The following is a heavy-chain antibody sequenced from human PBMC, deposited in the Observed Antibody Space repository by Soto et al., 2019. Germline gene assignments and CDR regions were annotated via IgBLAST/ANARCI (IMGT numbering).Heavy chain of an antibody. D-gene: IGHD6-6*01. J-gene: IGHJ4*02. CDR1: GGSISSGDYY. V-gene: IGHV4-30-4*01. CDR2: IYYSGST. Sequence: SETLSLTCTVSGGSISSGDYYWSWIRQPPGKGLEWIGYIYYSGSTYYKPSLKSRVTISVDTSKNQFSLKLSSVTAADTAVYYSARVKSIAARPHYFDYWGQGTLVTVSS. CDR3: ARVKSIAARPHYFDY.